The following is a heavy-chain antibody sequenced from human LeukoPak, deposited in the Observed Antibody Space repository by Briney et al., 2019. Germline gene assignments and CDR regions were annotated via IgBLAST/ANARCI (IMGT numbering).Heavy chain of an antibody. CDR3: AREGNWNPAGWFDP. V-gene: IGHV1-46*01. D-gene: IGHD1-20*01. CDR2: IHPSDGDT. CDR1: GYTFTNFY. Sequence: ASVKVSCKASGYTFTNFYMHWVRQAPGQGLEWMGLIHPSDGDTKYAQEFQDRVTMTRDTSTSTVYMELSSLRSEDTAVYYCAREGNWNPAGWFDPWGQGTLVTVSS. J-gene: IGHJ5*02.